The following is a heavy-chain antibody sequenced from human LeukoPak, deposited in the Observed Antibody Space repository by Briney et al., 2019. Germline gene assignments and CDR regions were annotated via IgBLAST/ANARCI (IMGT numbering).Heavy chain of an antibody. CDR2: MNPNSGNT. D-gene: IGHD3-9*01. J-gene: IGHJ6*02. V-gene: IGHV1-8*01. Sequence: PSASVKVSCKASGYTFTSYDINWVRQATGQGLEWMGWMNPNSGNTGYAQKFQGRVTMTSNTSISTAYMELSSLRSEDTAVYYCARETTYYDILTGYYSHGMDVWGQGTTVTVSS. CDR3: ARETTYYDILTGYYSHGMDV. CDR1: GYTFTSYD.